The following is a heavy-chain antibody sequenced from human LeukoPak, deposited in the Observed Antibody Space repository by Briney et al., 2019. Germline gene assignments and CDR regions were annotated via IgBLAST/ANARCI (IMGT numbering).Heavy chain of an antibody. CDR1: GFTFSAYT. CDR2: ISDNGGRT. Sequence: GESLRLSCAASGFTFSAYTMHWVRQAPGKGLEYVSVISDNGGRTFYANSVKGRFTISRDNSKNTLYLQMGSLTPEDMAVYYCARGARAAFDIWGQGTMVTVSS. CDR3: ARGARAAFDI. J-gene: IGHJ3*02. V-gene: IGHV3-64*01.